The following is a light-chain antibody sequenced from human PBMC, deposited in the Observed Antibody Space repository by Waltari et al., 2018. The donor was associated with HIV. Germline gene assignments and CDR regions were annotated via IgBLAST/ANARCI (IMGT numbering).Light chain of an antibody. J-gene: IGLJ3*02. CDR1: SLRSHH. Sequence: SSELTQDPAVSVALGQTVRITCKVDSLRSHHASWYQPKPGQAPVLVIYGKNNRPSGIPDRFAVSSSGNTASLTITGAQAEDEADYYCNSRDSSGNRWVFGGGTKLTVL. CDR2: GKN. V-gene: IGLV3-19*01. CDR3: NSRDSSGNRWV.